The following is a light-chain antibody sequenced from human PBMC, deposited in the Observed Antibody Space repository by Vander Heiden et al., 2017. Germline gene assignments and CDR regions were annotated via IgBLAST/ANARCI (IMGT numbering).Light chain of an antibody. CDR1: QSISSY. CDR3: QQRDSTPFT. V-gene: IGKV1-39*01. Sequence: DIQMTQSPSSLSASVGDRVTITCRASQSISSYLNWYQQKPGKAPRLLIYAASSLQSGVPSRFSGSGSGTDFTLTISRLRPEDFAAYYCQQRDSTPFTFGHGTKVDIK. CDR2: AAS. J-gene: IGKJ3*01.